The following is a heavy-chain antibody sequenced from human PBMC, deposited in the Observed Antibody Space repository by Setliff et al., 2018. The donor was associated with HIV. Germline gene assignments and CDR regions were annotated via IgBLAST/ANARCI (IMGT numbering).Heavy chain of an antibody. V-gene: IGHV4-61*09. J-gene: IGHJ4*02. CDR2: IHTSGST. D-gene: IGHD2-21*01. Sequence: PSETLSLTCTVSGGSISSGSYYWSWIRQPAGKGLEWIGHIHTSGSTKCNPSLKSRVTISVGTSKNQFSLTLSSVTAADTAMYYCATYAGNGGGKGYWGQGTLVTVSS. CDR3: ATYAGNGGGKGY. CDR1: GGSISSGSYY.